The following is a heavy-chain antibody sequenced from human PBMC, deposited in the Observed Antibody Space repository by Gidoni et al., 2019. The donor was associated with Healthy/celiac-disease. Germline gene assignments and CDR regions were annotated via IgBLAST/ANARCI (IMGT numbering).Heavy chain of an antibody. CDR1: GFTFSSYA. Sequence: EVQLLESGGGLVQPGGSLRLSCAASGFTFSSYAMSWVRQAPGKGLEWVSAISGSGGSTYYADSVKGLFTISRDNSKNTLYLQMNSLRAEDTAVYYCAKDRAHEVEWLVPIWFDPWGQGTLVTVSS. D-gene: IGHD6-19*01. J-gene: IGHJ5*02. V-gene: IGHV3-23*01. CDR2: ISGSGGST. CDR3: AKDRAHEVEWLVPIWFDP.